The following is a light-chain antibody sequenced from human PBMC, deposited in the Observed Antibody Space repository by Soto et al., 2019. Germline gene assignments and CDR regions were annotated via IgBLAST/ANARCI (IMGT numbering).Light chain of an antibody. J-gene: IGKJ1*01. V-gene: IGKV1-6*01. CDR2: AAS. Sequence: PWSPPSSLKNRVTITCRAGQGIRDELGWYQQKAGKAPNLLISAASRLQSGVPSRFSGRGSGTYLTLTICSLQLQALETYYCVLDYDYPRTLGHGTKVDIK. CDR3: VLDYDYPRT. CDR1: QGIRDE.